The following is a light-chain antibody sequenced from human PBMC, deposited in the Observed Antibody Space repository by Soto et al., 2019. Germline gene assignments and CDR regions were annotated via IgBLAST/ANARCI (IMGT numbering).Light chain of an antibody. V-gene: IGLV1-40*01. CDR1: SSNIGAGHD. Sequence: QSVLTQPPSVSGAPGQRVTISCTGSSSNIGAGHDVHWYQQVPGTAPTLLVSGNTNRPSGVPDRFSGSNSGTSASLAITGLQAEDEADYYCQSFDSSLNGWVFGGGTKLTVL. J-gene: IGLJ3*02. CDR2: GNT. CDR3: QSFDSSLNGWV.